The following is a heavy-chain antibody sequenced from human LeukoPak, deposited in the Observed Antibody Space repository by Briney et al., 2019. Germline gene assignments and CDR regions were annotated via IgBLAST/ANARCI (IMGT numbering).Heavy chain of an antibody. J-gene: IGHJ4*02. Sequence: PGGSLRLSCAASGFTFSDYYMSWIRQAPGKGLXXXXYISSSSSYTNYADSVKGRFTISRDNAKNSLYLQMNSLRAEDTAVYYCARGRSTSWMSSMGYWGQGTLVTVSS. CDR1: GFTFSDYY. V-gene: IGHV3-11*06. CDR3: ARGRSTSWMSSMGY. CDR2: ISSSSSYT. D-gene: IGHD2-2*01.